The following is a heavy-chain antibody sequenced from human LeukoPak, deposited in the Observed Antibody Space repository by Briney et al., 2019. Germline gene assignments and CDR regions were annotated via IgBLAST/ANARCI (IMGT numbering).Heavy chain of an antibody. CDR3: ERTPKAVAGRVVGGVHFDY. CDR2: INHSGST. V-gene: IGHV4-34*01. J-gene: IGHJ4*02. Sequence: SETLSLTCAVYGGSFSGYYWSWIRQPPGKGLEWIGEINHSGSTNYNPSLKSRVTISVDTSKNQFPLKLSSVTAADTAVYYCERTPKAVAGRVVGGVHFDYWGQGTLVTVSS. CDR1: GGSFSGYY. D-gene: IGHD6-19*01.